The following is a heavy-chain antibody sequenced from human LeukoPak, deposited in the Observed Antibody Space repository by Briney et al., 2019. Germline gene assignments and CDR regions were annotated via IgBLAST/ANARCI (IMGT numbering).Heavy chain of an antibody. J-gene: IGHJ4*02. CDR2: ISNDGNNK. V-gene: IGHV3-30*04. D-gene: IGHD6-6*01. CDR3: ARDPDTSSKVDY. CDR1: GFSFNSYP. Sequence: GGSLRLSCAASGFSFNSYPMHWVRQAPGKGLEWVAVISNDGNNKYYADSVKGRFTISRDNSNNTLSLQMNGLRVEDTAVYYCARDPDTSSKVDYWGQGTLVTVSS.